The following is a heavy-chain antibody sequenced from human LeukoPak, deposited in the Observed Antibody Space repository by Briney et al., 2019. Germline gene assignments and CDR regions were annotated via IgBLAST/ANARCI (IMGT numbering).Heavy chain of an antibody. CDR3: ARSGFKYYYDSSGYYSLFYN. CDR1: GGTFSSYA. J-gene: IGHJ4*02. Sequence: ASVKVSCKASGGTFSSYAISWVRQAPGQGLEWMGGIIPIFGTANYAQKFQGRVTITADKSTSTAYMELSSLRSEDTAVYYCARSGFKYYYDSSGYYSLFYNWGQGTLVTVSS. V-gene: IGHV1-69*06. D-gene: IGHD3-22*01. CDR2: IIPIFGTA.